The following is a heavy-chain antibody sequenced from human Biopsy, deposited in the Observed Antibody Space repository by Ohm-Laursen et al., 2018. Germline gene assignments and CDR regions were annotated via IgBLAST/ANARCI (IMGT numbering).Heavy chain of an antibody. D-gene: IGHD3-3*01. CDR1: GFTFSNYG. CDR2: IWFDGTNQ. Sequence: SLRLSFTASGFTFSNYGMHWVRQAQGKRLEWVAVIWFDGTNQYYADFVKGRFTISRDDSKNTLYLQMNSLRAADTAVYFCAREIYPTTIYRPVDSWGQGTLVTVSS. CDR3: AREIYPTTIYRPVDS. J-gene: IGHJ5*01. V-gene: IGHV3-33*01.